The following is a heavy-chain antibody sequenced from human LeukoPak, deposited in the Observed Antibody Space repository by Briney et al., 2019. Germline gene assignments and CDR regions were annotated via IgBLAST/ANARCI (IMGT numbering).Heavy chain of an antibody. V-gene: IGHV4-59*08. CDR3: AGHHPRIDF. Sequence: PSETLSLTCTVSGGSISSYYWSWIRQPPGKGLEWIGYISYSGSTNYNPSLKSRVTISLDTSKNQFSLKLSSVTAADTAVYYCAGHHPRIDFWGQGTLVTVSS. J-gene: IGHJ4*02. CDR2: ISYSGST. CDR1: GGSISSYY.